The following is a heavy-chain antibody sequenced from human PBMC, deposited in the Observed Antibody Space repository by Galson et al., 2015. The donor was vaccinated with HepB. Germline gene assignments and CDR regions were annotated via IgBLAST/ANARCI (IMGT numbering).Heavy chain of an antibody. CDR1: GGSFSIDY. J-gene: IGHJ4*02. Sequence: QVQLQESGPGLVKPSETLSLTCSVYGGSFSIDYWTWIRQPPGKGLEWIGEINHSGITNYNPSLKSRVTMSVDTSKNQFSLQLTSVTATDTAVYYCAMEPQYHGTTNYYQDYWGQGTLVTVSS. CDR3: AMEPQYHGTTNYYQDY. D-gene: IGHD2/OR15-2a*01. V-gene: IGHV4-34*10. CDR2: INHSGIT.